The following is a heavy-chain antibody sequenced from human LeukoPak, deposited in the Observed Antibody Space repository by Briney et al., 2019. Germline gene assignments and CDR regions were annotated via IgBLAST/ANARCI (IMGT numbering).Heavy chain of an antibody. CDR2: INTNTGNP. V-gene: IGHV7-4-1*02. Sequence: ASVKVSCTTSGYTFNKYAMNWVRQAPGQGLEWMGWINTNTGNPMYAQGFTGRFVFSLDTSVSTAYLQINSLKTEDTAVYYCARKLSDSTSAWGQGTLVTVSS. J-gene: IGHJ5*02. CDR1: GYTFNKYA. D-gene: IGHD6-6*01. CDR3: ARKLSDSTSA.